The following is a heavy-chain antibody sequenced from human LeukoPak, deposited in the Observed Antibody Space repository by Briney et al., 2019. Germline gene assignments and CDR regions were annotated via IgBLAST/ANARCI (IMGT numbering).Heavy chain of an antibody. CDR1: GDSISSSGYY. J-gene: IGHJ4*02. CDR2: IYYSGRT. CDR3: AKRKYYTIEN. V-gene: IGHV4-39*01. D-gene: IGHD3-10*01. Sequence: SETLSLTCTVSGDSISSSGYYWGWIRQPPGKGLEWIASIYYSGRTYYNPSLKSRITISVDSSKNQFSLRLSSVTAADTAVYYCAKRKYYTIENWGQGTLVTVSS.